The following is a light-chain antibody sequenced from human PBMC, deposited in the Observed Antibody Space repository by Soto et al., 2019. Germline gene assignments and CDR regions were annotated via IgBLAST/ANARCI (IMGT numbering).Light chain of an antibody. Sequence: EIVLTQSPGTLSLSPGERATLSCRASQSVSSSLLAWYKHKPGQTPRLLIYGASSRATGIPDRFSGSGSGTDFTLTISRLEPEDFAVYYCQQYGSPWTFGQGTKVEIK. CDR2: GAS. CDR3: QQYGSPWT. J-gene: IGKJ1*01. CDR1: QSVSSSL. V-gene: IGKV3-20*01.